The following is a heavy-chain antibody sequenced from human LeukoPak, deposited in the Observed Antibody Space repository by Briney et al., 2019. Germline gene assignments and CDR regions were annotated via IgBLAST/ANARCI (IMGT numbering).Heavy chain of an antibody. CDR1: GFTFSNYW. V-gene: IGHV3-74*01. J-gene: IGHJ4*02. CDR3: ARSTYTGTSSAY. CDR2: INSDGSRT. Sequence: GGSLRLSCAASGFTFSNYWIHWVRQAPGKGLVWVSRINSDGSRTSYADSVKGRFTTSRDNAKNTVYLQMNSLRAEDTAVYYCARSTYTGTSSAYWGQGTLVTVSS. D-gene: IGHD6-6*01.